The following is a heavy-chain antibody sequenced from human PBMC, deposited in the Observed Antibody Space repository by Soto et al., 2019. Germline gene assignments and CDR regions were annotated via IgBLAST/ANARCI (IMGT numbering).Heavy chain of an antibody. D-gene: IGHD2-15*01. CDR1: GGSISSSSYF. V-gene: IGHV4-39*02. CDR2: LYFSGST. CDR3: ARTKGGYCSGGTCPHDY. J-gene: IGHJ4*02. Sequence: SETLSLTCTVSGGSISSSSYFWGWIRQPPGKGLEWIGSLYFSGSTYYNPSLKSRVTISVDTSKIHFSLNLSSVTAADTAVYYCARTKGGYCSGGTCPHDYWGQGTLVTVSS.